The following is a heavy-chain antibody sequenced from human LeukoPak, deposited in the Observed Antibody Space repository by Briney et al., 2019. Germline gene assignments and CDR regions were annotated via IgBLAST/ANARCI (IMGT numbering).Heavy chain of an antibody. D-gene: IGHD3/OR15-3a*01. CDR1: GFTFSSYA. CDR3: ADPDWG. J-gene: IGHJ3*01. Sequence: PGGSLRLSCAASGFTFSSYAMHWVRQAPGKGLEWVAVISYDGSNKYYADSMKGRFTISRDNAKNSLYLQMNSLRADDTAVYYCADPDWGWGQGTMVTVSS. V-gene: IGHV3-30-3*01. CDR2: ISYDGSNK.